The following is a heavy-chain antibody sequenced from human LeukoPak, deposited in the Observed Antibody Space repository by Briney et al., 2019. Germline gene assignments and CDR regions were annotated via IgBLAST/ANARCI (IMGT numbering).Heavy chain of an antibody. D-gene: IGHD3-3*01. V-gene: IGHV4-61*05. CDR1: GGSIRSSYYY. Sequence: PSETLSLTCTVSGGSIRSSYYYWGWIRQPPGKGLEWIGYIYYSGSTNYNPSLKSRVTISVDTSKNQFSLKLSSVTAADTAVYYCARVGGYYLNYYYYYGMDVWGQGTTVTVSS. J-gene: IGHJ6*02. CDR2: IYYSGST. CDR3: ARVGGYYLNYYYYYGMDV.